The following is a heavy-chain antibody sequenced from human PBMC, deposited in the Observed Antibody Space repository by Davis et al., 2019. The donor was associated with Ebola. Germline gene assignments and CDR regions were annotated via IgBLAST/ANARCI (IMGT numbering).Heavy chain of an antibody. CDR3: AREGYYYGSGSYYI. V-gene: IGHV3-21*01. CDR2: ISGNSDYI. J-gene: IGHJ4*02. CDR1: GFSFSSYT. D-gene: IGHD3-10*01. Sequence: PSETLSLTCAASGFSFSSYTMNWVRQAPGKGLEWVSSISGNSDYIYYADSVKGRFTISRDNAKNSLYLQMNSLRAADTAVYYCAREGYYYGSGSYYIWGQGTLVTVSS.